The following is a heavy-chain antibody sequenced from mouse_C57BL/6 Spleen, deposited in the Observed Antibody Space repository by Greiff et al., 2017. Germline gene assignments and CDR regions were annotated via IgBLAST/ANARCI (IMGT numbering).Heavy chain of an antibody. CDR1: GFTFSDYG. V-gene: IGHV5-15*04. CDR2: ISNLAYSI. D-gene: IGHD1-1*01. CDR3: ARRYYGSSYEYFDV. J-gene: IGHJ1*03. Sequence: EVKLMESGGGLVQPGGSLKLSCAASGFTFSDYGMAWVRQAPRKGPEWVAFISNLAYSIYYADTVTGRFIISRENAKNTLYLEMSSLRSEDTAMYYCARRYYGSSYEYFDVWGTGTTVTVSS.